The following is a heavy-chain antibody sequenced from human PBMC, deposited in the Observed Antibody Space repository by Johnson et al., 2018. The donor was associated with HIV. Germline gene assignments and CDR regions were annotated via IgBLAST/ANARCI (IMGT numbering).Heavy chain of an antibody. CDR1: GFTFNDYG. V-gene: IGHV3-20*04. CDR2: INWNGGNT. CDR3: AREGWDIVVVVAATRGRGAFDI. J-gene: IGHJ3*02. Sequence: VQLVESGGGVLRPGGSLRLSCAASGFTFNDYGMSWVRQVPGKGLEWVSGINWNGGNTAYADSVKGRFTISRDNSKNTLYLQMNSLRAEDTAVYYCAREGWDIVVVVAATRGRGAFDIWGQGTMVTVSS. D-gene: IGHD2-15*01.